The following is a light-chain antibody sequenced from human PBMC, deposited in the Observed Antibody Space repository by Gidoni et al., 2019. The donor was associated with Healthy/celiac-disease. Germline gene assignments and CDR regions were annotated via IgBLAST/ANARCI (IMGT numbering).Light chain of an antibody. CDR2: GAS. Sequence: PGERATLSCRASQSVSSSYLAWYQQKPGQAPRLLIYGASSRATGIPDRFSGSGSGTDFTLTISRLEPEDFAVYYCQQYGSSPPWTFGQGTKVEIK. CDR1: QSVSSSY. J-gene: IGKJ1*01. V-gene: IGKV3-20*01. CDR3: QQYGSSPPWT.